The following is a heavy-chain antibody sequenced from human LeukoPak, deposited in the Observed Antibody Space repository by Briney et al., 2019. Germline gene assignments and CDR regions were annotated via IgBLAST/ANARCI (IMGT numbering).Heavy chain of an antibody. CDR2: IRSKANSYAT. CDR3: TRPRGYCSGGSCYPWYFDY. CDR1: GLTFSGSA. V-gene: IGHV3-73*01. J-gene: IGHJ4*02. Sequence: PGGSLRLSCAASGLTFSGSAMHWVRQASGKGLEWDGRIRSKANSYATAYAASVKGRFTISRDDSKNTAYLQMNSLKTEDTAVYYCTRPRGYCSGGSCYPWYFDYWGQGTLVTVSS. D-gene: IGHD2-15*01.